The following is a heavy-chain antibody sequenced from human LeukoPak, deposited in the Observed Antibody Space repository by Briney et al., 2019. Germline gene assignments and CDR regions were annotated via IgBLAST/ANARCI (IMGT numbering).Heavy chain of an antibody. D-gene: IGHD1-7*01. J-gene: IGHJ5*02. Sequence: SETLSLTCAVYGGSFSGYYWSWIRQPPGKGLEWIGEINNSGSTNYNPSLKSRVTISVDTSKNQFSLKLSSVTAADTAVYYCARGQGTGTTRWFDPWGQGTLVTVSS. CDR3: ARGQGTGTTRWFDP. CDR1: GGSFSGYY. CDR2: INNSGST. V-gene: IGHV4-34*01.